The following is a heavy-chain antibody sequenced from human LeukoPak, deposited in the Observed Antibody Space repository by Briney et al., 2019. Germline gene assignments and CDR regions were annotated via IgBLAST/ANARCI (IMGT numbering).Heavy chain of an antibody. CDR1: GFTFSNYG. CDR2: IWYDGSNK. Sequence: GRSLRLSCAASGFTFSNYGMHWVRQAPGKGLEWVAFIWYDGSNKYYADSVKGRFTTSRDNSKNTLYLQMNSLRAEDTAVYYCAREGYYDSSGYYFLDIWGQGTMVTVSS. CDR3: AREGYYDSSGYYFLDI. D-gene: IGHD3-22*01. J-gene: IGHJ3*02. V-gene: IGHV3-33*01.